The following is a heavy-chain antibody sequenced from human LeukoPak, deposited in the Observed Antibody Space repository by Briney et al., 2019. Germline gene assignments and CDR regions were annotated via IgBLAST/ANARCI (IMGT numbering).Heavy chain of an antibody. CDR3: ARSVTSSVAGFDY. J-gene: IGHJ4*02. CDR2: IWYDGSNK. D-gene: IGHD6-19*01. Sequence: GGSPRLSCAASGFTFSNYGMHWVRQAPGKGLEWVAVIWYDGSNKYYADSVKDRFTISRDNSKNTPYLQMNSLRAEDTAVYYCARSVTSSVAGFDYWGQGTLVTVSS. V-gene: IGHV3-33*01. CDR1: GFTFSNYG.